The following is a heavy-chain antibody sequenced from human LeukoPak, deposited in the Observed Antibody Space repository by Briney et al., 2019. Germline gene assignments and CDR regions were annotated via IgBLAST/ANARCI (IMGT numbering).Heavy chain of an antibody. J-gene: IGHJ4*02. CDR1: GFTLSSYS. CDR3: ARDQSIAGPTTADY. D-gene: IGHD1-26*01. CDR2: ISSSSSTI. Sequence: GGSLRLSCAASGFTLSSYSMNWVRQAPGKGLEWVLYISSSSSTIYYADSVKGRFTISRDNAKNSLYLQMNSLRAEDTAVYYCARDQSIAGPTTADYWGQGTLVTVSS. V-gene: IGHV3-48*01.